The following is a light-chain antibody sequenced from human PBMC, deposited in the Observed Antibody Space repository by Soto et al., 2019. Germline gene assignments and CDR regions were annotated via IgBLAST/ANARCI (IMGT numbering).Light chain of an antibody. Sequence: EIVMTQSPATLSVSPGEGTTLSCRASQFISSNLAWYQQKPGQAPRLLIYGASSRATGIPDRFSGSGSGTEFTLTITSLQSADFAVYYCQQYKNWPYTFGQGTNLEIK. J-gene: IGKJ2*01. CDR1: QFISSN. CDR2: GAS. CDR3: QQYKNWPYT. V-gene: IGKV3D-15*01.